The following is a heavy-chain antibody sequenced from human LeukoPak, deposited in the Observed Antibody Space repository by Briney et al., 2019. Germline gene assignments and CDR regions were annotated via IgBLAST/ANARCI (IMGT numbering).Heavy chain of an antibody. CDR2: IYYSGSN. V-gene: IGHV4-59*01. CDR3: ATGSGSLNWFDP. D-gene: IGHD3-10*01. J-gene: IGHJ5*02. Sequence: PSETLSLTCTVSGGSISSYYWIWIPQPPGKGLEWIGYIYYSGSNKYNPSLKSRVTISVDTSKNQFSLKLTSVTAADTAVYYCATGSGSLNWFDPWGQGTLVTVSS. CDR1: GGSISSYY.